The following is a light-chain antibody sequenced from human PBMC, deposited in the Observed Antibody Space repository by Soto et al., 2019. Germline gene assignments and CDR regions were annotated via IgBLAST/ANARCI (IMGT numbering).Light chain of an antibody. V-gene: IGLV2-14*02. CDR1: SSDVGNYNL. Sequence: QSALTQPASVSGSPGQSITISCTGTSSDVGNYNLVSWYQQYPGKAPKLMIYEGGKRPSGVSNRFSGSKSGNTASLTISGLQAEDEADYYCSSYTSSSTRVFGTGTKVTVL. J-gene: IGLJ1*01. CDR2: EGG. CDR3: SSYTSSSTRV.